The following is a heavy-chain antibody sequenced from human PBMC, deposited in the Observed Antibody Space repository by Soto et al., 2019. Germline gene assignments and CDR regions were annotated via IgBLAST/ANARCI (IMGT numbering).Heavy chain of an antibody. CDR1: GFTFSSYG. V-gene: IGHV3-30*18. CDR3: AKAHSSSSVFGAFDI. CDR2: ISYDGSNK. J-gene: IGHJ3*02. Sequence: GGSLRLSCAASGFTFSSYGMHWVRQAPGKGLEWVAVISYDGSNKYYADSVKGRFTISRDNSKNTLYLQMNSLRAEDTAVYYCAKAHSSSSVFGAFDIWGQGTMVTVSS. D-gene: IGHD6-6*01.